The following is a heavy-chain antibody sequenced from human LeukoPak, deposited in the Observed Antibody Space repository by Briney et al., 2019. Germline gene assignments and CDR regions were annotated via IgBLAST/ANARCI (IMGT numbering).Heavy chain of an antibody. CDR3: ARVQRGYSGYDLFDY. Sequence: GGSLRLSCAASGFTFSDYYMSWICQAPGKGLEWVSYISSSGSTIYYADSVKGRFTISRDNAKNSLYLQMNSLRAEDTAVYYCARVQRGYSGYDLFDYWGQGTLVTVSS. J-gene: IGHJ4*02. CDR2: ISSSGSTI. CDR1: GFTFSDYY. V-gene: IGHV3-11*01. D-gene: IGHD5-12*01.